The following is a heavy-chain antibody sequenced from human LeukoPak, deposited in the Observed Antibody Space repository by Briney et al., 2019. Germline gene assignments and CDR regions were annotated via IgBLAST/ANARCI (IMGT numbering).Heavy chain of an antibody. J-gene: IGHJ1*01. CDR1: GGSFSGYY. Sequence: SETLSLTCAVYGGSFSGYYWSWIRQPPGKGLEWIGEINHSGSTNYNPSLKSRVPISVDTSKNQFSLKLSSVTAADTAVYYCARHSKYYYDSSGSYVGYFQHWGQGTLVTVSS. D-gene: IGHD3-22*01. CDR2: INHSGST. CDR3: ARHSKYYYDSSGSYVGYFQH. V-gene: IGHV4-34*01.